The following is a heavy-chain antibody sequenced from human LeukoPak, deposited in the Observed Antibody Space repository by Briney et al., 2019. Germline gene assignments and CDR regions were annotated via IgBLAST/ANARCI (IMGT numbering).Heavy chain of an antibody. D-gene: IGHD3-9*01. CDR3: AKAWGYFDWFDY. J-gene: IGHJ4*02. CDR2: ISGSGGST. Sequence: GGSLRLSCAASGFIFSSYAMSWVRQAPGKGLEWVSAISGSGGSTYYADSVKGRFTISRDNSKNTLYLQMNSLRAEDTAVYYCAKAWGYFDWFDYWGQGTLVTVSS. V-gene: IGHV3-23*01. CDR1: GFIFSSYA.